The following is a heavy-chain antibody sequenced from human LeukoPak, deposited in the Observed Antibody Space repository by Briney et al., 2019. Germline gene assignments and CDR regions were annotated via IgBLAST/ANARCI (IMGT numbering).Heavy chain of an antibody. V-gene: IGHV3-23*01. CDR1: GLTFSNYA. Sequence: GGSLRLSCAASGLTFSNYALAWIRQAPGKGLEWVSSISGRGGNTYYADSVKGRFTISRDDSKNTLFLQMNSLRAEDTAVYYCATGYSDSLRSPLDSWGQGTLVTVSS. J-gene: IGHJ5*01. CDR2: ISGRGGNT. CDR3: ATGYSDSLRSPLDS. D-gene: IGHD3-22*01.